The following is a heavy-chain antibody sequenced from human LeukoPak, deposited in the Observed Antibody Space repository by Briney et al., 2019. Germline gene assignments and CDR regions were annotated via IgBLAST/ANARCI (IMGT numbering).Heavy chain of an antibody. CDR3: ARGALSGGDFDY. CDR1: GFTVTSNY. D-gene: IGHD7-27*01. Sequence: PGGSLRLSCAVSGFTVTSNYMSWVRQAPGKGLEWVSVIYSGATTYYADSVKGRFTISRDTSKNTLYLQMISLRAEDTAVYYCARGALSGGDFDYWGQGTLVTVSS. J-gene: IGHJ4*02. V-gene: IGHV3-66*01. CDR2: IYSGATT.